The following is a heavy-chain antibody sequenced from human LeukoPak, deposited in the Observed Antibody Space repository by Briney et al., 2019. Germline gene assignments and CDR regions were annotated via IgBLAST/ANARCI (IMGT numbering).Heavy chain of an antibody. V-gene: IGHV3-23*01. D-gene: IGHD2-21*01. CDR3: AKGAYSYYFDY. CDR1: GFTVSSNY. Sequence: PGGSLRLSCAASGFTVSSNYMSWVRQAPGKGLEWVSAISGSGRSTYYADSVKGRFTISRDISQNTLYLQMNSLRAEDTALYYCAKGAYSYYFDYWGQGTLVTVSS. CDR2: ISGSGRST. J-gene: IGHJ4*02.